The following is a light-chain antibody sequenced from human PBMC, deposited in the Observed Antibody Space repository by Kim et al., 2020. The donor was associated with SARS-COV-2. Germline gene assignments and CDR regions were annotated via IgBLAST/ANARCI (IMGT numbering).Light chain of an antibody. J-gene: IGKJ1*01. V-gene: IGKV3-20*01. CDR3: QQYGLSPRT. CDR2: GAS. CDR1: QTVGNNY. Sequence: SPGKRATRSCRATQTVGNNYLAWHQQKPGQAPRLLIYGASNRATGIPDRFSGSGSGTGFTLTISRLEPEDSAVYYCQQYGLSPRTFGQGTKVDIK.